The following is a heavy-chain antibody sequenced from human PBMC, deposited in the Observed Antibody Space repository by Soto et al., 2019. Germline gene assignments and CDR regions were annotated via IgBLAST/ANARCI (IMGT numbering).Heavy chain of an antibody. CDR2: IIPIFGTA. CDR1: GGTFSSYS. D-gene: IGHD1-26*01. CDR3: ARDGGRHSGGIDY. J-gene: IGHJ4*02. Sequence: QVQLVQSGAEVKKPGSSVKVSCKASGGTFSSYSINWVRQAPGQGLEWMGEIIPIFGTANYAQKFQGRVTITADESTSTAYMELSSLSSEATAVYYCARDGGRHSGGIDYWVQGTLVTVSS. V-gene: IGHV1-69*01.